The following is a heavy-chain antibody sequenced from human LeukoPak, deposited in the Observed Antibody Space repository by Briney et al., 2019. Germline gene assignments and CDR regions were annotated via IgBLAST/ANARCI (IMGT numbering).Heavy chain of an antibody. CDR3: VRGGPSTWS. Sequence: GGSLRLSCAASGFTFKLYWMHWVRQVPGKGPVWVSRINDDGSDTIYADSVRGRFIISRDDAKNTVYLQMNNLRAEDTAVYYCVRGGPSTWSWGQGTLVTVSS. D-gene: IGHD2-15*01. J-gene: IGHJ5*02. CDR2: INDDGSDT. CDR1: GFTFKLYW. V-gene: IGHV3-74*01.